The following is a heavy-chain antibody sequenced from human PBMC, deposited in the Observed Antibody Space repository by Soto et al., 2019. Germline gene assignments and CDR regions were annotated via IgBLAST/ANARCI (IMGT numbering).Heavy chain of an antibody. J-gene: IGHJ5*02. V-gene: IGHV4-39*01. CDR3: ARSPVAGTNWFDP. Sequence: SETLSLTCAVSGGSISSSSFFWCWIRHPPGKGLEWIGSVHYSGYTYYNPSLKSRVTISVDTSKSQFSLKVTSVTAADTALYYCARSPVAGTNWFDPWGQGTLVTVST. CDR2: VHYSGYT. CDR1: GGSISSSSFF. D-gene: IGHD6-19*01.